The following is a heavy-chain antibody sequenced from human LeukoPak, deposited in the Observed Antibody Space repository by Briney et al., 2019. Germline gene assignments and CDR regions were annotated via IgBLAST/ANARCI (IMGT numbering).Heavy chain of an antibody. Sequence: GGSLRLSCAASGFTFSSYGMHWVRQAPGKGLEWVSAITGSGGNTYYADSVKGRFTISKDNSKNTLYLQMNSLRAEDTAVYYCAKDSVGYGDYEAFDYWGQGTLVTVSS. CDR2: ITGSGGNT. V-gene: IGHV3-23*01. CDR3: AKDSVGYGDYEAFDY. D-gene: IGHD4-17*01. J-gene: IGHJ4*02. CDR1: GFTFSSYG.